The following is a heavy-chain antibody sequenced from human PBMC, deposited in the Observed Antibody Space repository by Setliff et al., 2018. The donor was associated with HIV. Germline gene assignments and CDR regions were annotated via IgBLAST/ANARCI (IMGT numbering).Heavy chain of an antibody. CDR1: GFAFTNYG. D-gene: IGHD3-10*01. CDR2: ISAYSGET. J-gene: IGHJ4*02. V-gene: IGHV1-18*01. CDR3: ARGWDYGVRKPED. Sequence: ASVKVSCKTSGFAFTNYGFTWVRQAPGQGLEWMGWISAYSGETFSTLKFRDRVTLTTDTSTNTAHMELRSLTYGDTAVYFCARGWDYGVRKPEDWGQGTLVPSPQ.